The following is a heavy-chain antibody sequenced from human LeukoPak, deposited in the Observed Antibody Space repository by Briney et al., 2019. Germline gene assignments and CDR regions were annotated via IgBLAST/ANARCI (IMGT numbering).Heavy chain of an antibody. CDR1: GGSISSYY. J-gene: IGHJ5*02. CDR2: IYISGST. D-gene: IGHD1-7*01. V-gene: IGHV4-4*07. Sequence: SETLSLXCTVSGGSISSYYWSWIRQPAGKGLEWIGLIYISGSTNYNPSLKSRVTMSIDTSKNQFSLKLSSVTAADTAVYYCARDPGARNYFDPWGQGILVSVSS. CDR3: ARDPGARNYFDP.